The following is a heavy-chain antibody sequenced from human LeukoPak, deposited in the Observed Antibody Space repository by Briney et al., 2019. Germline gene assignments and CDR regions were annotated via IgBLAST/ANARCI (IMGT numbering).Heavy chain of an antibody. V-gene: IGHV4-34*01. CDR3: ARTGYDYVWGSYRQGYYFDY. CDR1: GGSFSGYC. Sequence: SETLSLTCAVYGGSFSGYCWSWIRQPPGKGLEWIGEINHSGSTNYNPSLKSRVTISVDTSKNQFSLKLSSVTAADTAVYYCARTGYDYVWGSYRQGYYFDYWGQGTLVTVSS. CDR2: INHSGST. D-gene: IGHD3-16*02. J-gene: IGHJ4*02.